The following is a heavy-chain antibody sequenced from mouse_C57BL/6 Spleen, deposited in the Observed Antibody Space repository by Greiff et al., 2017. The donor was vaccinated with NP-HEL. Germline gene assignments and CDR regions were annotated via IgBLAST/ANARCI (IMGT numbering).Heavy chain of an antibody. CDR3: ARRKDGGYYYAMDY. Sequence: VQLQQPGAELVKPGASVKLSCKASGYTFTSYWMQWVKQRPGQGLEWIGEIDPSDSYTNYNQKLKGQATFTVDKSSSTAYMQHSSLPSEDSAVYYCARRKDGGYYYAMDYWGQVTSVTVAS. CDR2: IDPSDSYT. J-gene: IGHJ4*01. CDR1: GYTFTSYW. V-gene: IGHV1-50*01. D-gene: IGHD2-3*01.